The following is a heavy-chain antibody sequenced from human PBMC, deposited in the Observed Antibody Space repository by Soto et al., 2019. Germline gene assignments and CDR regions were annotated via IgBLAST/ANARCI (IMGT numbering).Heavy chain of an antibody. Sequence: RASVKVSCKASGYTFTSYAMHWVRQAPGQRLEWMGWINAGNGNTKYSQKFQGRVTITRGTSASTAYMELSSLRSEDTAVYYCASGVTTETWDFDYWGQGTLVTVSS. D-gene: IGHD4-17*01. V-gene: IGHV1-3*01. CDR3: ASGVTTETWDFDY. CDR2: INAGNGNT. CDR1: GYTFTSYA. J-gene: IGHJ4*02.